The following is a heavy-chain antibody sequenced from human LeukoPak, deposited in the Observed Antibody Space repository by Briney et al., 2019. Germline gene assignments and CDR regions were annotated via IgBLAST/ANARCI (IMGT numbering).Heavy chain of an antibody. Sequence: ASVKVSCKASGYTFTSYGIGWVRQAPGQGLEWMGWISAYNGNTNYAQKLQGRVTMTTDTSTSTAYMELRSLRSDDTAVYYCARDLRIAVAGGGTPSDYWGQGTLVTVSS. CDR1: GYTFTSYG. D-gene: IGHD6-19*01. J-gene: IGHJ4*02. V-gene: IGHV1-18*01. CDR2: ISAYNGNT. CDR3: ARDLRIAVAGGGTPSDY.